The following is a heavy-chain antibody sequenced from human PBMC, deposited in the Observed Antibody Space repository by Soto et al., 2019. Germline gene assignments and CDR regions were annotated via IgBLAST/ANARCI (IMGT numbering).Heavy chain of an antibody. CDR2: LFYSGST. Sequence: QVQLQESGPGLVKPSQTLSLTCTVSGGSISSDGSYWSWIRQHPGKGLEWIGCLFYSGSTYYNPSLKSRVTISVDTSKNQSSLKLSSVTAADTAVYYCARGLAAAGLFGFGPWGQGTLVTVSS. D-gene: IGHD6-13*01. CDR3: ARGLAAAGLFGFGP. CDR1: GGSISSDGSY. J-gene: IGHJ5*02. V-gene: IGHV4-31*03.